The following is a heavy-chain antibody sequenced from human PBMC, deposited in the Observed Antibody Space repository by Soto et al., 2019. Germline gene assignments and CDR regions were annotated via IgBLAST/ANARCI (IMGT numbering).Heavy chain of an antibody. D-gene: IGHD1-7*01. CDR1: GFTFSSYG. V-gene: IGHV3-30*18. J-gene: IGHJ5*02. Sequence: QVQLVESGGGVVQPGRSLRLSCAASGFTFSSYGMHWVRQAPGKGLEWVAVISYDGSNKYYADSVKGRFTISRDNSKNTLYLQMNSLRAEDTAVYYCAKEREPRLELRWFDPWGQGTLVTVSS. CDR2: ISYDGSNK. CDR3: AKEREPRLELRWFDP.